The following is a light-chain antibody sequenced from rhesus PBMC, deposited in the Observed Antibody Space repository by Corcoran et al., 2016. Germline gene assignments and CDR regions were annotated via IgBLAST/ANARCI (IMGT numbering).Light chain of an antibody. J-gene: IGKJ4*01. CDR1: QGSTTY. CDR3: LQYDSDPLT. Sequence: DIQMTQSPSSLSASVGDRVTITCRVSQGSTTYLNWYQQKTGKASKRLIYKASNLDNGVPSRFSGSGSGTVFTLTINSLQPEDFATYYCLQYDSDPLTFGGGTKVEL. CDR2: KAS. V-gene: IGKV1-43*02.